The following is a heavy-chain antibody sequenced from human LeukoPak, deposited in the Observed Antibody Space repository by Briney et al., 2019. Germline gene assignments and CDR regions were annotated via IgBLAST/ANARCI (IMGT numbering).Heavy chain of an antibody. CDR2: ISDSGSTI. CDR3: ARDGGIAARKGLPGY. D-gene: IGHD6-6*01. V-gene: IGHV3-11*04. CDR1: GFTFSDYY. J-gene: IGHJ4*02. Sequence: GGSLRLSCAASGFTFSDYYMSWIRQVPGKGLEWVSYISDSGSTIYYADSVKGRFTISRDNAKNTLYLQMNSLRAEDTAVYYCARDGGIAARKGLPGYWGQGTLVTVSS.